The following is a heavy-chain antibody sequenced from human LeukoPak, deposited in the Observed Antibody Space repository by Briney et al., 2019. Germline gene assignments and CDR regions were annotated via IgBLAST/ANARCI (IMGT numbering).Heavy chain of an antibody. D-gene: IGHD3-22*01. V-gene: IGHV1-8*01. J-gene: IGHJ6*03. CDR2: MNPNSGNA. CDR1: GYTLTSYD. Sequence: ASVKVSCKASGYTLTSYDINWVRQATGQGVEWMGWMNPNSGNAAYAQKFQGRVTMTRNTSISTAYMELSSLRSEDTAVYFCARGGIYYDSSGSYYMDVWGKGTTVTISS. CDR3: ARGGIYYDSSGSYYMDV.